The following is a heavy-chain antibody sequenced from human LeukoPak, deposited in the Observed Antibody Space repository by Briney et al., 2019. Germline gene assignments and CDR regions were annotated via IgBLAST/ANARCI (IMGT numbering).Heavy chain of an antibody. Sequence: GGSLRLSCAASECTFSSYNMNWVRKAPGKGLEWVSYISSSSSTIYYADSVKGRLTISRDNAKNSLYLQMNSLRAEDTAVYYCARDRIEQQRTLGRSSNYYYYYYMDVWGKGTTVTVSS. D-gene: IGHD6-13*01. CDR2: ISSSSSTI. CDR1: ECTFSSYN. V-gene: IGHV3-48*01. J-gene: IGHJ6*03. CDR3: ARDRIEQQRTLGRSSNYYYYYYMDV.